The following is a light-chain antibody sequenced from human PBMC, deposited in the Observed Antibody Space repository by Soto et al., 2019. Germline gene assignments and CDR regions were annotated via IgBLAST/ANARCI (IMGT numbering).Light chain of an antibody. CDR1: QSVANNY. J-gene: IGKJ1*01. V-gene: IGKV3-20*01. CDR2: GAS. Sequence: PGERATLSCRASQSVANNYLAWYQQRPGLAPRLLIYGASSRATGIPDRFSGSGSGTVFTLTISRLEPEDFAVYYCQQYGRSRTFGQGTKVDNK. CDR3: QQYGRSRT.